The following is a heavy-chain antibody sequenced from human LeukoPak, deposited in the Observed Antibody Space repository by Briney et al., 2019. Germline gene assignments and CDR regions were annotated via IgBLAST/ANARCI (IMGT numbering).Heavy chain of an antibody. Sequence: GGSLRHSCAASGFTVSSNYMSWVRQAPGKGLEWVANINQDGSQKYYVDSVKGRFIVSRDNAKNTLYLQMNSLRVEDTAVYYCAKHGDYVFDYWGQGTLVTVSS. CDR3: AKHGDYVFDY. CDR2: INQDGSQK. D-gene: IGHD4-17*01. J-gene: IGHJ4*02. CDR1: GFTVSSNY. V-gene: IGHV3-7*01.